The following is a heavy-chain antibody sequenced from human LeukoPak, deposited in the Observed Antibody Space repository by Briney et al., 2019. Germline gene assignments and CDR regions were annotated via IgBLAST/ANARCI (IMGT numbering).Heavy chain of an antibody. D-gene: IGHD5-24*01. CDR3: ARQDSGGRWPNDY. CDR2: ISYSGST. J-gene: IGHJ4*02. Sequence: SETLSLTCAVSGGSISSSSYYWGWIRQPPGKGLEWIGSISYSGSTYYNPSLKSRVTISVDTSKNQFSLKLTSVTATDTAMYYCARQDSGGRWPNDYWGQGTLVTVSS. V-gene: IGHV4-39*01. CDR1: GGSISSSSYY.